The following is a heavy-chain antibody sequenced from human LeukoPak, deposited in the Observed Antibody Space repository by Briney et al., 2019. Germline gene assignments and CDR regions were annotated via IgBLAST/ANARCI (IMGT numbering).Heavy chain of an antibody. J-gene: IGHJ4*02. D-gene: IGHD3-22*01. Sequence: GGCLRLSCAVSGFTASSNYMSWVRQAPGRGLECVSVISSGGSTYYADSVKGRFTISRDNSKKTLYLQMNSLRAEDTAVYYCATRRGRSSGYYPPSYWGQGTLVTVSS. CDR2: ISSGGST. CDR3: ATRRGRSSGYYPPSY. CDR1: GFTASSNY. V-gene: IGHV3-53*01.